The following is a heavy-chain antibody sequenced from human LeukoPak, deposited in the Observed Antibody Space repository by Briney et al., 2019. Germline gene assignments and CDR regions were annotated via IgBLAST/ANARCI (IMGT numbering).Heavy chain of an antibody. CDR1: GFIFSNAW. D-gene: IGHD3-9*01. CDR2: IKSNTDGGTT. J-gene: IGHJ4*02. V-gene: IGHV3-15*07. Sequence: GGSLRLSCAATGFIFSNAWMNWVRQVPGKGLEWVGRIKSNTDGGTTDYAAPVKGRFTISRDDSKNTLYLQMNSLKTEDTAVYYSTRDGRYFDWVLYWGQGTLVTVSS. CDR3: TRDGRYFDWVLY.